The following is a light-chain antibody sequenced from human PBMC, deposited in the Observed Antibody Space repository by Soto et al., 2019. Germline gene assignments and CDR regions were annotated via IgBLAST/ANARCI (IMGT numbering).Light chain of an antibody. J-gene: IGKJ5*01. CDR2: AAS. Sequence: PSAMSASVGDRVTISCRASQDIGNHLAWFQQKPGKVPQRLIYAASSLQTGVPSRFSGSGSGTDFTLTINSLQPEDFATYYCLQHDSFPPTFGQGTRLEIK. V-gene: IGKV1-17*03. CDR3: LQHDSFPPT. CDR1: QDIGNH.